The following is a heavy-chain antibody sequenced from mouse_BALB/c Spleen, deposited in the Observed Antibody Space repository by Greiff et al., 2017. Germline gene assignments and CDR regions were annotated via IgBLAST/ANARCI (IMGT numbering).Heavy chain of an antibody. CDR3: ARRGLRLGIAY. J-gene: IGHJ3*01. CDR2: IHYSGST. Sequence: EVQLQQSGPDLVKPSQSLSLTCTVTGYSITSGYSWPWIRQFPGNKLEWMGYIHYSGSTNYNPSLKSRISITRDTSKNQFFLQLNSVTTEDTATDYCARRGLRLGIAYWGQGTLVTVSA. V-gene: IGHV3-1*02. CDR1: GYSITSGYS. D-gene: IGHD2-4*01.